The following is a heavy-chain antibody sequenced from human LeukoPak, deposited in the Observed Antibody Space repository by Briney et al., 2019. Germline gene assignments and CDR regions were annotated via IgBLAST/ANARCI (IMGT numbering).Heavy chain of an antibody. J-gene: IGHJ4*02. Sequence: SETLSLTCTVSGGSISSYYWSWIRQPPGEGLEWIGYIYYSGSTNYNPSLKSRVTISVDTSKNQFSLKLSSVTAADTAVYYCARVSSSGWHLFDYWGQGTLVTVSS. CDR1: GGSISSYY. V-gene: IGHV4-59*01. D-gene: IGHD6-19*01. CDR2: IYYSGST. CDR3: ARVSSSGWHLFDY.